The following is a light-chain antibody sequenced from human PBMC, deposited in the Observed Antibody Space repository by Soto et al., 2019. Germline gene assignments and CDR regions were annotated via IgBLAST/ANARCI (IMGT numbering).Light chain of an antibody. CDR3: QEYKTYA. V-gene: IGKV1-5*01. J-gene: IGKJ2*01. CDR1: QSISDW. CDR2: DAS. Sequence: DIQLTQSPSTLSAYVGDRVNMTCRASQSISDWLAWYQQKPGKAPELLISDASTLATGVPSRFSGSGSGTEFTLNISRLQTEDSATYFCQEYKTYAFGPGTKVDIK.